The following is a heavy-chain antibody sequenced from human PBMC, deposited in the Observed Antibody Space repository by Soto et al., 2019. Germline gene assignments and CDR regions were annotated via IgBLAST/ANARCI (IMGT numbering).Heavy chain of an antibody. D-gene: IGHD3-22*01. Sequence: SETLSLTCTVSGGSISSGGYYWSWIRQQPGKGLEWIGYIYYSGSTYYNPSLKSRVTISVDTTKNQFSLKLSSVTDADTAVYESSRCHYYSIGYYSGWFDPWGQGTLVTVSS. V-gene: IGHV4-31*03. J-gene: IGHJ5*02. CDR1: GGSISSGGYY. CDR2: IYYSGST. CDR3: SRCHYYSIGYYSGWFDP.